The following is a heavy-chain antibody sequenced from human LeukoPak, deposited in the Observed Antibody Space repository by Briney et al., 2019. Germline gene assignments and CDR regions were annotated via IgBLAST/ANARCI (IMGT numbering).Heavy chain of an antibody. CDR2: IDRSTGT. V-gene: IGHV1-2*02. J-gene: IGHJ5*02. CDR1: GYTFSDYY. Sequence: ASVKVSCKASGYTFSDYYMHWVRQAPGQGLEWMGWIDRSTGTKYAPKFQGRVTMTRDTSISTAYMELNRLTSDDTAVYFCAREYSQSYTPLSPWGQGTLVTVSS. D-gene: IGHD3-10*01. CDR3: AREYSQSYTPLSP.